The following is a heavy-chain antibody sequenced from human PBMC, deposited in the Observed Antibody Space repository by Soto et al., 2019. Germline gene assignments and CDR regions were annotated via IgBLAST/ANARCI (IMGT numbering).Heavy chain of an antibody. CDR3: ARGIAAAAPRRDGMDV. D-gene: IGHD6-13*01. CDR1: GGSFSGYY. J-gene: IGHJ6*02. V-gene: IGHV4-34*01. Sequence: PSETLSLTCAVYGGSFSGYYWSWIRQPPGKGLEWIGEINHSGSTNYNPSLKSRVTISVDTSKNQFSLKLSSVTAADTAVYYCARGIAAAAPRRDGMDVWGQGTTVTAP. CDR2: INHSGST.